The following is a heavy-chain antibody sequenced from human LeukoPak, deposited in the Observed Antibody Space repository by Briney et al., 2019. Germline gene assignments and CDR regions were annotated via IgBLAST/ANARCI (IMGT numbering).Heavy chain of an antibody. CDR3: ARATAVVTMVRGVIETYYYYYMDV. D-gene: IGHD3-10*01. J-gene: IGHJ6*03. CDR2: ISSSGSTI. V-gene: IGHV3-11*04. Sequence: GGSLRLSCAASGFTFSDYYMSWIRQAPGKGLEWVSYISSSGSTIYYADSVKGRFTISRDNAKNSLYLQMNSLRAEDTAVYYCARATAVVTMVRGVIETYYYYYMDVWGKGTTVTVSS. CDR1: GFTFSDYY.